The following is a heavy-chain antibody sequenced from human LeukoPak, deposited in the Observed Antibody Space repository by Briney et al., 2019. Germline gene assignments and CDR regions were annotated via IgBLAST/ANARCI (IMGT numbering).Heavy chain of an antibody. Sequence: SETLSLTCTVSGGSISSTNYYWGWIRQPPGKGLEWIGSIYYSGSTYYNPSLKSRVTISVDTSKNQFSLRLSSVTAADTAVYYCARVLHFPYYYDSSGYYYHYFDYWGQGTLVTVSS. V-gene: IGHV4-39*01. CDR2: IYYSGST. D-gene: IGHD3-22*01. J-gene: IGHJ4*02. CDR1: GGSISSTNYY. CDR3: ARVLHFPYYYDSSGYYYHYFDY.